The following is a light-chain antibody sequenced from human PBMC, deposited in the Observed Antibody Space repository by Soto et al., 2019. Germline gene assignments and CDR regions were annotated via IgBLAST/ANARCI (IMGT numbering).Light chain of an antibody. Sequence: DIQMTQSPSTLSASVGDRVTITCRASQSISSWLAWYQQKPGKAPKVLISKASTLQSGVPSRFSGSRSATEFTLTISSLQPDDFATYYCQQYNSYWRTFGQGTKVDIK. V-gene: IGKV1-5*03. CDR1: QSISSW. J-gene: IGKJ1*01. CDR3: QQYNSYWRT. CDR2: KAS.